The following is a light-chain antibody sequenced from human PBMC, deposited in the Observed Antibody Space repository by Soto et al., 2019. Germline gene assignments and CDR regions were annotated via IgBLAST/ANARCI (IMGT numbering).Light chain of an antibody. CDR2: DAS. V-gene: IGKV3-11*01. CDR1: QSVSRY. Sequence: EIVLTQSPATLCLYPGERATLSCRASQSVSRYLAWYQQKPGQAPRLLIYDASNRATGIPARFSGSGSGTAFTLTISSLEPEVFAVYYCEQRSDWPLTFGGGTKVEMK. J-gene: IGKJ4*01. CDR3: EQRSDWPLT.